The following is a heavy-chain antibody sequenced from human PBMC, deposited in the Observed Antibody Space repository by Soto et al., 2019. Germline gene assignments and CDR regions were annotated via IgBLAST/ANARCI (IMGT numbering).Heavy chain of an antibody. V-gene: IGHV3-74*01. J-gene: IGHJ4*02. CDR3: TRGPRADSSGTRAN. D-gene: IGHD1-26*01. Sequence: GGSLRLSCVVSGFTFSMYWMHWVRQVPGQSPFWVSRISDDVTTTNYADSVRGRFTISRDNSKNTLYLQMNNLKPDDTAIYYCTRGPRADSSGTRANRGQGTQVTVSS. CDR2: ISDDVTTT. CDR1: GFTFSMYW.